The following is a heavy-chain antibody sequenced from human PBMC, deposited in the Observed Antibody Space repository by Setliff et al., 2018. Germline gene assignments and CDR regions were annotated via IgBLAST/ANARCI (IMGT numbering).Heavy chain of an antibody. D-gene: IGHD3-22*01. CDR3: AREVGISGYYGRSSHNAFDI. J-gene: IGHJ3*02. CDR1: GGSITSGGGFY. Sequence: KTSETLSLTCSVSGGSITSGGGFYWAWIRQPPGKELEWIGSFYSFGSIYYSPSLKNRVTISGDTSKNQFSLNLNSVTAADMAVYYCAREVGISGYYGRSSHNAFDIWGQGTMVTVSS. V-gene: IGHV4-39*07. CDR2: FYSFGSI.